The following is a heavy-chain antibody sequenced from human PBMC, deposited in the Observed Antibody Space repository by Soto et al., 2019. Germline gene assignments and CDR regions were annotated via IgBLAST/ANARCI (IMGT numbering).Heavy chain of an antibody. Sequence: GGSLRLSCAASGFTFSSYGMHWVRQAPGKGLEWVAVISYDGSNKYYADSVKGRFTISRDNSKNTLYLQMNSLRAEDTAVYYCAKCLFSGSYYGLMDYWGQGTLVTVSS. CDR2: ISYDGSNK. CDR3: AKCLFSGSYYGLMDY. J-gene: IGHJ4*02. D-gene: IGHD1-26*01. V-gene: IGHV3-30*18. CDR1: GFTFSSYG.